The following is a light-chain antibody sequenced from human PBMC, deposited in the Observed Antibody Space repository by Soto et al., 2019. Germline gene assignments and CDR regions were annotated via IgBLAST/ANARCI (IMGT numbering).Light chain of an antibody. V-gene: IGKV3-20*01. CDR3: QQYSDFPYT. CDR2: GTS. CDR1: QSISSRN. J-gene: IGKJ2*01. Sequence: EIVLTQSPGTLSLSPRERATLSCRASQSISSRNLAWYQQKPGQAPRLLIYGTSSRATGIPDRFSSSGSVTDFTLTINRLEPEDFAVYYCQQYSDFPYTFGQGTKLEVK.